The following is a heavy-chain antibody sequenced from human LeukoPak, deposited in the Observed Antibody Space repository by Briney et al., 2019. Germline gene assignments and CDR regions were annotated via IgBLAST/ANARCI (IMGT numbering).Heavy chain of an antibody. Sequence: SETLSLTCIVSGGSISRYYWSWIRQPPGKGLEWIGYIYDSGITSYNPSLKSRVSISVDTSKNQFSLNLSPVTAADTAVYYCARAPFGSGPYLAFDFWGQGTLVAVSS. CDR3: ARAPFGSGPYLAFDF. D-gene: IGHD2-15*01. V-gene: IGHV4-59*01. CDR2: IYDSGIT. J-gene: IGHJ4*02. CDR1: GGSISRYY.